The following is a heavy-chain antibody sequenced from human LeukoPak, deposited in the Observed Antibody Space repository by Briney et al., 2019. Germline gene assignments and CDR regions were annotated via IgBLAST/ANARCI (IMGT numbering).Heavy chain of an antibody. CDR1: GFTFSSYA. D-gene: IGHD3-22*01. CDR2: IYYSGST. V-gene: IGHV4-39*01. CDR3: ARHQYGDSSGYLY. Sequence: GSLRLSCAASGFTFSSYAMSWVRQPPGKGLEWIGSIYYSGSTYYNPSLKSRVTISVDTSKNQFSLKLSSVTAADTAVYYCARHQYGDSSGYLYWGQGTLVTVSS. J-gene: IGHJ4*02.